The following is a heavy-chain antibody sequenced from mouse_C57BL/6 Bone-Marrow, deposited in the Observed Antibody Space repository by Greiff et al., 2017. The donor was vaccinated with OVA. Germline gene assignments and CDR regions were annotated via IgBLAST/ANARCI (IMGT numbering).Heavy chain of an antibody. CDR3: ARWEYFDY. V-gene: IGHV5-17*01. J-gene: IGHJ2*01. CDR2: ISRGSSTI. CDR1: GFTFSDYG. Sequence: EVQLVESGGGLVKPGGSLKLSCAASGFTFSDYGMHWVRQAPEKGLEWVAYISRGSSTIYYADTVKGRFTISRDNAKNTLFLQLTRLRSEDTAMYYCARWEYFDYWGQGTTLTVSS. D-gene: IGHD4-1*01.